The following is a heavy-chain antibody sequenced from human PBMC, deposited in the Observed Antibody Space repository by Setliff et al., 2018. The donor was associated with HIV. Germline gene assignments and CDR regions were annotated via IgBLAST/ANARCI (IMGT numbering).Heavy chain of an antibody. CDR2: IKTYNGQP. J-gene: IGHJ4*02. Sequence: ASVKVSCKASGYIFTKYAINWVRQAPGQGPEWMGWIKTYNGQPLFAPGFTGRFVITLDTSANTTYLRINGLKAEDTAIYFCARDHDSSAYTYFDYWGQGTLVTVSS. D-gene: IGHD3-22*01. CDR3: ARDHDSSAYTYFDY. CDR1: GYIFTKYA. V-gene: IGHV7-4-1*02.